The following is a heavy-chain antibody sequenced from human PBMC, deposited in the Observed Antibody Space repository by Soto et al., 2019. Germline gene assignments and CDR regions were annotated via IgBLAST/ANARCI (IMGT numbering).Heavy chain of an antibody. CDR3: AQCLGGGNSCYFDY. CDR1: GFSLSSSGVG. J-gene: IGHJ4*02. Sequence: QITLKESGPTLVKPTQTLTLTCTFSGFSLSSSGVGVGWIRQPPGKALEWVALIYWNDDKSSRPSLSSRLTIAKDTSKNQVVLTMTNVDPVDTATYYCAQCLGGGNSCYFDYWGQGALVTVSS. CDR2: IYWNDDK. D-gene: IGHD2-21*02. V-gene: IGHV2-5*01.